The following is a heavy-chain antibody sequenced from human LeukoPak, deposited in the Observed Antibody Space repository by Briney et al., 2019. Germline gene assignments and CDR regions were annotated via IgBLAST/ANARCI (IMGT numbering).Heavy chain of an antibody. Sequence: SETLSLTCAVSGGSINSKNWWSWLRRPPGKGLEWIGEIYHTGSTNYNPSLKSRVTISIDASKNRFSLRLNSVTAADTAVYYCTQGGELMNYWGQGTLVTVSS. V-gene: IGHV4-4*02. J-gene: IGHJ4*02. D-gene: IGHD1-26*01. CDR3: TQGGELMNY. CDR1: GGSINSKNW. CDR2: IYHTGST.